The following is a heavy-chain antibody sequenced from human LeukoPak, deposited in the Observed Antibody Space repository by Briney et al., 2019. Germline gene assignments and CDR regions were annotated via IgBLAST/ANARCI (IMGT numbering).Heavy chain of an antibody. CDR1: GGSFSGYY. V-gene: IGHV4-34*01. J-gene: IGHJ4*02. Sequence: SETLSLTCAVYGGSFSGYYWSWIRQPPGKGLEWIGEINHSGSTNYNPSLKSRVTISVDTSKNQFSLKLSSVTAADTAVYYCARGASSGHTYYFDYWGQGTLVTVSS. CDR2: INHSGST. D-gene: IGHD6-19*01. CDR3: ARGASSGHTYYFDY.